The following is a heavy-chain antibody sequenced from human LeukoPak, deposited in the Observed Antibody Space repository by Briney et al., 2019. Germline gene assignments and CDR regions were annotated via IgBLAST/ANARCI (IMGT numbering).Heavy chain of an antibody. CDR2: INTDGSTT. CDR1: GFTFSSYW. CDR3: VRFREVDH. V-gene: IGHV3-74*03. J-gene: IGHJ4*02. Sequence: GGSLRLSCAASGFTFSSYWMDWVRQAPGKGLVWVSRINTDGSTTKYADSVKGRFTISRDNAKNTLYLQMNSLRAEDTAVYYCVRFREVDHWGQGTLVTVSS.